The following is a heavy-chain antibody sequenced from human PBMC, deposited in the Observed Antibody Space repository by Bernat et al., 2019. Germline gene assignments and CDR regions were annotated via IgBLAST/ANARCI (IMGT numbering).Heavy chain of an antibody. Sequence: QVQLQESGPGLVKPSQTLSLTCTVSGGSISSSSYYWGWIRQPPGKGLEWIGSIYYSGSTYYNPYLKSRVTISVDTSKNQYSLKLSSVTAADTAVYYCARQPDTASFYYWGQGTLVTVSS. CDR1: GGSISSSSYY. J-gene: IGHJ4*02. V-gene: IGHV4-39*01. CDR2: IYYSGST. CDR3: ARQPDTASFYY. D-gene: IGHD5-18*01.